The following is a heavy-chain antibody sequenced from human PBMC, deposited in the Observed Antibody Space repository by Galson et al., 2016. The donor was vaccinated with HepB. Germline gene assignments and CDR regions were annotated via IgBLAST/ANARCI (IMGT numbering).Heavy chain of an antibody. J-gene: IGHJ4*02. CDR2: IYPGDSDT. Sequence: QSGAEVKKPGESLKISCKASGYIFSSYWIGWVRHMPGKGLEWMGMIYPGDSDTRYSESFQGQVTISADKSTHTAYLQWSSLKASDPAMYYCARRRNGPLNAEHFDYWGQGTLVTVSS. D-gene: IGHD1-1*01. CDR1: GYIFSSYW. V-gene: IGHV5-51*01. CDR3: ARRRNGPLNAEHFDY.